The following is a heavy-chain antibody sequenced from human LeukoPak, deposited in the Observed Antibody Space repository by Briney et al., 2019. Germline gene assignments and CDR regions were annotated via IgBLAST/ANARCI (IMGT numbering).Heavy chain of an antibody. CDR3: ARDGPDIARGSGPFDY. CDR2: IKQDGSDK. D-gene: IGHD5-12*01. V-gene: IGHV3-7*01. Sequence: GGSLRLSCAASGFTFTKYWMTWVRQAPGKGLEWVGNIKQDGSDKNYMDSVKGRFTISRDNTKNSVYLQMSSLRAEDTAVYYCARDGPDIARGSGPFDYWGQGTLVTISS. CDR1: GFTFTKYW. J-gene: IGHJ4*02.